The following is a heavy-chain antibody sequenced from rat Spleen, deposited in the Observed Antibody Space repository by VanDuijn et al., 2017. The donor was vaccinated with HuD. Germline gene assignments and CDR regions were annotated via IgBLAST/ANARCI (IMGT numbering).Heavy chain of an antibody. CDR2: ISPSGGST. J-gene: IGHJ2*01. CDR3: TRGTDYGY. Sequence: EVQMVESGGGLVQPGRSLKLSCAASRFTFSNYGMAWIRQAPTKGLEWVASISPSGGSTYYRDSVKGRFTISRDNAQNTLYLQMNSLRSEDTATYYCTRGTDYGYWGQGVMVTVSS. CDR1: RFTFSNYG. D-gene: IGHD1-6*01. V-gene: IGHV5S13*01.